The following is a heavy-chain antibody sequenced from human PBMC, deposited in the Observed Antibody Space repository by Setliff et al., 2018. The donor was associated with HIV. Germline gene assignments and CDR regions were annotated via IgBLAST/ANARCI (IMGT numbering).Heavy chain of an antibody. V-gene: IGHV3-21*01. Sequence: LRLSCAASGFTFSSYSMNWVRQAPGKGLEWVSSISSSSSYIYYADSVKGRFTISRDNAKNSLYLQMNSLRAEDTAVYYCARGPTVVTTIDYWGQGTLVTVSS. D-gene: IGHD4-17*01. CDR1: GFTFSSYS. CDR2: ISSSSSYI. CDR3: ARGPTVVTTIDY. J-gene: IGHJ4*02.